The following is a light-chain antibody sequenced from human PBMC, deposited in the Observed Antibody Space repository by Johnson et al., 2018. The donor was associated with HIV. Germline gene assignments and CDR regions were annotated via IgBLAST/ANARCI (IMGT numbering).Light chain of an antibody. V-gene: IGLV1-51*02. J-gene: IGLJ1*01. CDR3: GTWDSSLSAGRV. CDR2: ENN. CDR1: SSNIGNNY. Sequence: QSVLTQPPSVSAAPGQKVTISCSGSSSNIGNNYVSWYQQLPGTAPKLLIYENNKRPSGIPDRFYGSKSGTSATLGITGLQTGDEADYYCGTWDSSLSAGRVYGTGTKVTVL.